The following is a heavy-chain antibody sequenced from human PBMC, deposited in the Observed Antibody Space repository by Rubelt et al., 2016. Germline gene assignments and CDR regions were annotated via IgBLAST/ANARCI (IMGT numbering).Heavy chain of an antibody. CDR2: ISGSGGST. J-gene: IGHJ4*02. CDR1: GFTFSSYA. D-gene: IGHD3-3*01. CDR3: ARDGSEWSRDY. V-gene: IGHV3-23*01. Sequence: EVQLLESGGGLVQPGGSLRLSCAASGFTFSSYAMSWVRQAPGKGLEWVSAISGSGGSTYYAASVKGRFTISRDNAMNSLYLQMNSLGVAHTAMYFCARDGSEWSRDYWGQGILVTVSS.